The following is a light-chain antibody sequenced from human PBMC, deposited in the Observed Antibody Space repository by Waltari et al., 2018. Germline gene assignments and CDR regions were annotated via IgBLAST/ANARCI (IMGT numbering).Light chain of an antibody. CDR3: QQYDDYPT. Sequence: DIHLTQFPSTLSASIGARVPITCRASLTVNFWLAWYQQKAGKAPKLLISQASRLESGVPSRFSGSGSGTEFTLTITSLQPDDFGIYFCQQYDDYPTFGQGTKVE. CDR2: QAS. J-gene: IGKJ1*01. V-gene: IGKV1-5*03. CDR1: LTVNFW.